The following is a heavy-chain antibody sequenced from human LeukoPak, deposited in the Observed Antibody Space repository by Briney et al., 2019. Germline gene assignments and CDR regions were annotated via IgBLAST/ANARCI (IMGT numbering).Heavy chain of an antibody. Sequence: GGSLRLSCAASGFTFSSYSMKWVRQAPGKGLEWISYVTSAGSTIYYAESVKGRFTISRDNANNSLYLQMSSLRAEDTAVYYCARIGGYSFPSKRHFDYWGQGTLVTVSS. D-gene: IGHD5-12*01. J-gene: IGHJ4*02. CDR3: ARIGGYSFPSKRHFDY. V-gene: IGHV3-48*01. CDR1: GFTFSSYS. CDR2: VTSAGSTI.